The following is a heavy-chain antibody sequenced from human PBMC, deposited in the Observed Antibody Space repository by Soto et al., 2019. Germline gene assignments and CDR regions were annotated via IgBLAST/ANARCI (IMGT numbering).Heavy chain of an antibody. Sequence: GGSLRLSYKASEFTFSDYSMNWVRQAPGKGLEWVSYISSSWTTVYYADSVKGRFTISRDDAKNSVYLQMNSLRDEDTAVYYCASRVAVFYGMDVWGQGTTVTVSS. J-gene: IGHJ6*02. CDR3: ASRVAVFYGMDV. V-gene: IGHV3-48*02. CDR1: EFTFSDYS. CDR2: ISSSWTTV.